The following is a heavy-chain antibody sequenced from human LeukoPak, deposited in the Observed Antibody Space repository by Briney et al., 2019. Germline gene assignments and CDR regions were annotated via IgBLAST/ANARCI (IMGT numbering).Heavy chain of an antibody. Sequence: SETLSLTCTVSGGSISSSSYYWGWICQPPGKGLEWIGSIYYSGSTYYNPSLKSRVTISVDTSKNQFSLKLSSVTAADTAVYYCASSWYSDYWGQGTLVTVSS. CDR3: ASSWYSDY. CDR2: IYYSGST. J-gene: IGHJ4*02. D-gene: IGHD6-13*01. CDR1: GGSISSSSYY. V-gene: IGHV4-39*01.